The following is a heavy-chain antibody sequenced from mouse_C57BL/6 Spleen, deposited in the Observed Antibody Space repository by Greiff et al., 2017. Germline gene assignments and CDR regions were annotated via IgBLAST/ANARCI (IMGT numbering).Heavy chain of an antibody. CDR1: GYAFSSSW. V-gene: IGHV1-82*01. D-gene: IGHD1-1*01. J-gene: IGHJ4*01. CDR3: ARWSITTVVPLPMDY. Sequence: VQLQQSGPELVKPGASVKISCKASGYAFSSSWMNWVKQRPGKGLEWIGRIYPGDGDTNYNGKFKGKATLTADKSSSTAYMQLSSLTSEDSAVYFCARWSITTVVPLPMDYWGQGTSVTVSS. CDR2: IYPGDGDT.